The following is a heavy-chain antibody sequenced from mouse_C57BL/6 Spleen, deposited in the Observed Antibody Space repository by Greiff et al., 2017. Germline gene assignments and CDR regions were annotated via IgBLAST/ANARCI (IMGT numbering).Heavy chain of an antibody. D-gene: IGHD2-4*01. CDR1: GYTFTDYE. CDR3: TRVYDYDRQDYFDY. Sequence: VQLVESGAELVRPGASVTLSCKASGYTFTDYEMHWVKQTPVHGLEWIGAIDPETGGTAYNQKFKGKAILTADKSSSTAYMELRSLTSEDSAVYYCTRVYDYDRQDYFDYWGQGTTLTVSS. J-gene: IGHJ2*01. CDR2: IDPETGGT. V-gene: IGHV1-15*01.